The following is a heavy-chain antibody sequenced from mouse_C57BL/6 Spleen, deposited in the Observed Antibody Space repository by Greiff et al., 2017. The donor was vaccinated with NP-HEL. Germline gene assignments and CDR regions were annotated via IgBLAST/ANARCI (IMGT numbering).Heavy chain of an antibody. CDR2: INPSTGGT. J-gene: IGHJ3*01. V-gene: IGHV1-42*01. Sequence: VQLQQSGPELVKPGASVKISCKASGYSFTGYYMNWVKQSPEKSLEWIGEINPSTGGTTYNQKFKAKATLTVDKSSSTAYMQLKSLTSEDSAVYYCARSPRDGDLLWGQGTLVTVSA. CDR3: ARSPRDGDLL. D-gene: IGHD1-2*01. CDR1: GYSFTGYY.